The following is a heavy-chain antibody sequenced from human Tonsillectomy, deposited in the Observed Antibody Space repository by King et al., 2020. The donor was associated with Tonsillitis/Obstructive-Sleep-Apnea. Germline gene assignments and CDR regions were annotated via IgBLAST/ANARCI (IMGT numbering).Heavy chain of an antibody. D-gene: IGHD4-17*01. J-gene: IGHJ6*02. CDR1: GGTFSSYA. V-gene: IGHV1-69*10. CDR2: IIPILGIV. CDR3: AREVYGDYNWSGLDV. Sequence: VQLVQSGAEVKKPGSSVKVSCKASGGTFSSYAISWVRQAPGQGLEWMGAIIPILGIVNYAQKFQGRVTTTADKSTDTAYMELSSLTSEDTAVYYCAREVYGDYNWSGLDVWGQGTTVTVSS.